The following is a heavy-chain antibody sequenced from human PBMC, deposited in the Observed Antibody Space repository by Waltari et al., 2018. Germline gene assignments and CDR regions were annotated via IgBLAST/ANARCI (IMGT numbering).Heavy chain of an antibody. CDR1: GDFLSNDH. CDR3: ARLPTKYYDSLGWGFFDQ. D-gene: IGHD3-22*01. CDR2: LRNGGGT. V-gene: IGHV4-59*08. J-gene: IGHJ4*02. Sequence: HVQLQESGPGLVKPSETLSLTCTVSGDFLSNDHWTWLRQAPGKGLERTAYLRNGGGTKCTASLESRVTVSVDTSKKQFSLRLTSVTAADTAVYYCARLPTKYYDSLGWGFFDQWGQGILVTVSS.